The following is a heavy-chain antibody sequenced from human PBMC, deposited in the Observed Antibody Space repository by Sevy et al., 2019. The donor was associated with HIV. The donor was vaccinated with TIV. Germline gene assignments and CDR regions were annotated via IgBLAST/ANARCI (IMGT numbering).Heavy chain of an antibody. V-gene: IGHV4-59*01. CDR2: IYHRGST. Sequence: SETLSLTCTVSSGSISDFYWSWIRQPPGKGLEWLGYIYHRGSTNYKPSLASRVTISVDTSKNQFSLNLSSVTAADTALYYCARAGGAKDYGMDVWGQGTTVTVSS. CDR3: ARAGGAKDYGMDV. CDR1: SGSISDFY. J-gene: IGHJ6*02. D-gene: IGHD3-10*01.